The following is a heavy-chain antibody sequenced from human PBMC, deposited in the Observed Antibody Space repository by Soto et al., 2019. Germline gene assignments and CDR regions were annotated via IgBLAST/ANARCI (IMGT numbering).Heavy chain of an antibody. J-gene: IGHJ3*02. Sequence: PSESLSLTCTVSGGSICSYYWSWIRQPPGKGLEWIGYIYYSGSTNYNPSLKSRVTISEDTSKNQFSLKLSSVTAADTAVYYCARKDRVTMVRGVNGAFDIWGQGTMVTVSS. V-gene: IGHV4-59*08. CDR1: GGSICSYY. CDR3: ARKDRVTMVRGVNGAFDI. CDR2: IYYSGST. D-gene: IGHD3-10*01.